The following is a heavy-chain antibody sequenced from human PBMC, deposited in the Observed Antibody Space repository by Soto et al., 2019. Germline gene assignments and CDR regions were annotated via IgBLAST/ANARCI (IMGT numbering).Heavy chain of an antibody. D-gene: IGHD6-13*01. CDR2: IIPIFGTA. J-gene: IGHJ4*02. Sequence: QVQLVQSGAEVKKPGSSVKVSCKASGGTFSSYAISWVRQAPGQGLEWMGGIIPIFGTANYAQKFQGRVTITADESTSTAYMELSSLRSEDTAVYYCARSGSSWSEYYFDYWGQGTLVTVSS. CDR1: GGTFSSYA. V-gene: IGHV1-69*12. CDR3: ARSGSSWSEYYFDY.